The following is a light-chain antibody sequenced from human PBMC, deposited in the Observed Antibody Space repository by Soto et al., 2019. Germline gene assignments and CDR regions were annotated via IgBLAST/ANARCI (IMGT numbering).Light chain of an antibody. J-gene: IGKJ3*01. Sequence: EIVLTQSPGTLSLSPGERATLSCRASQTVRNNYLAWYQQKPGQAPRLLIYGASSRATGIPDRFSGSGSGTDFTLTISRLEPEDFAVYYCQQYGSSLLTFGPGTKVDI. V-gene: IGKV3-20*01. CDR2: GAS. CDR1: QTVRNNY. CDR3: QQYGSSLLT.